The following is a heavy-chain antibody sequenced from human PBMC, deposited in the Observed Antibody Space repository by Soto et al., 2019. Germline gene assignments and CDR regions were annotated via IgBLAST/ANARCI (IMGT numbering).Heavy chain of an antibody. CDR3: ARGSFVTQYNSYHMAF. D-gene: IGHD2-21*02. J-gene: IGHJ6*03. CDR2: IYYSGSV. Sequence: SETLSLTCAVSSDSISRSHWLTWVRQSPGKGLEWLGDIYYSGSVYYNPSLRSRISISMDKSNNQFSLNLSSVTAADPTLYYWARGSFVTQYNSYHMAFGGKGTPVTVSS. V-gene: IGHV4-4*02. CDR1: SDSISRSHW.